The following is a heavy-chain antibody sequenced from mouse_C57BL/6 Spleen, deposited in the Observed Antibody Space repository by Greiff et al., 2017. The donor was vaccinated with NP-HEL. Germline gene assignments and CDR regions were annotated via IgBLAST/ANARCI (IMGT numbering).Heavy chain of an antibody. CDR2: INPSSGYT. D-gene: IGHD2-13*01. J-gene: IGHJ2*01. V-gene: IGHV1-4*01. Sequence: VQLQQSGAELARPGASVKMSCKASGYTFTSYTMHWVKQRPGQGLEWIGYINPSSGYTKYNQKFKDKATLTADKSSSTAYMQLSSLTSEDSAVYYCARSKGPVRFDYWGQGTTLTVSS. CDR1: GYTFTSYT. CDR3: ARSKGPVRFDY.